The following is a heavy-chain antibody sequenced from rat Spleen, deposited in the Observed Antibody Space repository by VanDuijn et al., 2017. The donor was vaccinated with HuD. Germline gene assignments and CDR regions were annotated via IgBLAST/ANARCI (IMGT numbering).Heavy chain of an antibody. Sequence: QVQLKESGPGLVQPSQTLSLTCTVSGFSLTSYNVHWVRQPPGKGLEWMGAIWSGGSTDYNSALKSRLSISRDTSKSQVFLKMNSLQTEDTAMYFCAKIGIRGSWGQGVMVTVSS. CDR2: IWSGGST. D-gene: IGHD4-4*01. CDR3: AKIGIRGS. J-gene: IGHJ2*01. CDR1: GFSLTSYN. V-gene: IGHV2-1*01.